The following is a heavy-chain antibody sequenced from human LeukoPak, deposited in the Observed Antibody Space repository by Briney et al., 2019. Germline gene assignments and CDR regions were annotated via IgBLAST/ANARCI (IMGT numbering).Heavy chain of an antibody. V-gene: IGHV1-46*01. D-gene: IGHD2-2*01. J-gene: IGHJ4*02. CDR3: ARGCSSTSCSFDY. Sequence: GASVKVSCKASGYTSTSYYMHWLRQAPGQGLEWMGIINPSGGSTSYAQKFQGRVTMTRDMSTSTVYTELSSLRSEDTAVYYCARGCSSTSCSFDYWGQGTLVTVSS. CDR1: GYTSTSYY. CDR2: INPSGGST.